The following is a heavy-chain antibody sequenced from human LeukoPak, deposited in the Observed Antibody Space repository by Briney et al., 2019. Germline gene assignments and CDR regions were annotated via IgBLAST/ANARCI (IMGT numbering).Heavy chain of an antibody. Sequence: GGSLRLSCAASGFTFSSYAMSWVRQAPGKGLEWVSGISGSGGTTYYAGSLKGRFTISRDNSKNTLYLQMNTLRAEDTAIYYCAKSYGGNSAFDYWGQGTLVTVSS. D-gene: IGHD4-23*01. CDR2: ISGSGGTT. J-gene: IGHJ4*02. V-gene: IGHV3-23*01. CDR3: AKSYGGNSAFDY. CDR1: GFTFSSYA.